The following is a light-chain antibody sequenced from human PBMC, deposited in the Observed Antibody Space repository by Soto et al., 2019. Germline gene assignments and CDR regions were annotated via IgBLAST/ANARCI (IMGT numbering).Light chain of an antibody. CDR1: QSISSY. CDR3: QQTYFTPRT. J-gene: IGKJ1*01. Sequence: DIQLTQSPSSLSAFVGDRVTISCRASQSISSYLSWYQQKPGKAPKLLIFVASTLQTGVPSRFSGSGYGTDVTITIGSLQPEDFETYYGQQTYFTPRTFGQGTKVEIK. CDR2: VAS. V-gene: IGKV1-39*01.